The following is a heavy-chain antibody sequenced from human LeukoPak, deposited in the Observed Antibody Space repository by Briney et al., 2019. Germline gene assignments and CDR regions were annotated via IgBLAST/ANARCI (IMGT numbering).Heavy chain of an antibody. J-gene: IGHJ6*03. D-gene: IGHD1-7*01. CDR2: IYTSGST. CDR1: GGSISSYY. V-gene: IGHV4-4*07. Sequence: PSETLSLTCTVSGGSISSYYWSWIWQPAGKRLEWIGRIYTSGSTNYNPSLKSRVTMSVDTSKNQFSLKLSSVTAADTAVYYCARVVVELRGDYYYYMDVWGKGTTVTVSS. CDR3: ARVVVELRGDYYYYMDV.